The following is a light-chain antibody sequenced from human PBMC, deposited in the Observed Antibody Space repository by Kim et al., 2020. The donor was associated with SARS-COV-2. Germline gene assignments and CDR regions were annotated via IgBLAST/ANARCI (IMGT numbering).Light chain of an antibody. CDR2: GAS. J-gene: IGKJ1*01. V-gene: IGKV3-20*01. CDR3: HHQDSSPPWT. Sequence: PAEKTTPTSRATKHSKNNNFAWYHQQPRQDATRLINGASTRAAGSPNRFSGSRSGTDDTLTITRLEPEDVSVFYCHHQDSSPPWTFGQGTKVDIK. CDR1: KHSKNNN.